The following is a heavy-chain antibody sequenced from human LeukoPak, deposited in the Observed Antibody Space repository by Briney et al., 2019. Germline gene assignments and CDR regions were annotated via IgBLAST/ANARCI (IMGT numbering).Heavy chain of an antibody. Sequence: GGSLRLSCAASGFTFDDYTIHWVRQAPGKGLEWVSLISWDGGTTYYADSVKGRFTISRDNSKNSLYLQMNSLRTEDTALYYCAKEGIEVAAFDYWGQGTLVTVSS. D-gene: IGHD6-19*01. CDR3: AKEGIEVAAFDY. CDR1: GFTFDDYT. CDR2: ISWDGGTT. J-gene: IGHJ4*02. V-gene: IGHV3-43*01.